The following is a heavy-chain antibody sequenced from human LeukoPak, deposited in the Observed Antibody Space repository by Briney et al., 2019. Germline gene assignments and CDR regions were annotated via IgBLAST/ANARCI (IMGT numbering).Heavy chain of an antibody. V-gene: IGHV4-39*07. J-gene: IGHJ6*03. CDR2: VDQTGSP. CDR3: ARDLGGYPFFMDV. CDR1: GGSLRSDRHN. D-gene: IGHD2-15*01. Sequence: PAETLSPTCSVSGGSLRSDRHNWAWVRQSADKGLEHIGSVDQTGSPYYNPPLKSRVTISVDTSNKQFSLNLTSVTAADTAVYYCARDLGGYPFFMDVWGKGITVTVSS.